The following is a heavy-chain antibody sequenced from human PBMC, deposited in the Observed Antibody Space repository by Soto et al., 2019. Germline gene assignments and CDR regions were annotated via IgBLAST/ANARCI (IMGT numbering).Heavy chain of an antibody. CDR1: GGSFSGYY. CDR3: ARGPNCSSTSCPNYYYYYYMDV. Sequence: PSETLSLTCAVYGGSFSGYYWSWIRQPPGKGLEWIGEINHSGSTNYNPSLKSRVTISVDTSKNQFSLKLSSVTAADTAVYYCARGPNCSSTSCPNYYYYYYMDVWGKGTTVTVSS. V-gene: IGHV4-34*01. CDR2: INHSGST. J-gene: IGHJ6*03. D-gene: IGHD2-2*01.